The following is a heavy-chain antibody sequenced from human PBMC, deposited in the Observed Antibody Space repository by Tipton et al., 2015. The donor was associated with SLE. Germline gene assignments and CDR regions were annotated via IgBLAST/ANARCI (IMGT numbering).Heavy chain of an antibody. CDR3: ARVVGYASGWYDY. J-gene: IGHJ4*02. D-gene: IGHD6-19*01. CDR2: IYTSGIT. Sequence: TLSLTCTVSGGSISSYYWSWIRQPPGKGLEWIGYIYTSGITNDNPSLKSRVTISIDTSKNPKSQFSLRLSSVTAADTAVYYCARVVGYASGWYDYWGQGTLVTVSS. CDR1: GGSISSYY. V-gene: IGHV4-4*08.